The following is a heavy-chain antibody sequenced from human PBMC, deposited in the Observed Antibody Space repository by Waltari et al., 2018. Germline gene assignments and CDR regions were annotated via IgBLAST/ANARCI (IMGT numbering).Heavy chain of an antibody. CDR1: GFTFSSYS. Sequence: EVQLVESGGGLVKPGGSLRLSCAASGFTFSSYSMNWVRQAPGKGLEWVSSISSSSSYIYYADSVKGRFTISRDNAKNSLYLQMNSLRAEDTAVYYCAQSYRGDWVITMVRGVIPKPDAFDIWGQGTMVTVSS. V-gene: IGHV3-21*01. J-gene: IGHJ3*02. CDR3: AQSYRGDWVITMVRGVIPKPDAFDI. D-gene: IGHD3-10*01. CDR2: ISSSSSYI.